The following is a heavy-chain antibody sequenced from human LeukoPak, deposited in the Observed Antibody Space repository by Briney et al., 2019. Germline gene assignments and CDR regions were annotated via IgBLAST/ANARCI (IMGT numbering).Heavy chain of an antibody. CDR1: GFTFSDYA. J-gene: IGHJ4*02. D-gene: IGHD3-9*01. V-gene: IGHV3-23*01. CDR3: ACLTGYYDVVLEDFDY. Sequence: GGSLRLSCAASGFTFSDYAMTWVRQAPGKGLDWVSTTSGSGYTPYYTDSVKGRFTISRDNSKNTLFLQMNSLRAEDTALYYCACLTGYYDVVLEDFDYWGQGTLVTASS. CDR2: TSGSGYTP.